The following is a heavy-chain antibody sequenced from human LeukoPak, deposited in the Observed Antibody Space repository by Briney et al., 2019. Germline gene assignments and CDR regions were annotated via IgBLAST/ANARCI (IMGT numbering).Heavy chain of an antibody. V-gene: IGHV3-21*01. CDR2: ISSSSSYI. J-gene: IGHJ3*02. Sequence: GGSLRLSCAASGFTFSSNSMNWVRQAPGKGLEWVSSISSSSSYIYYADSVKGRFTISRDDAKNSLYLQMNSLRAEDTAVYYCARGYYSDSSGFVGDIWGQGTMVTVST. D-gene: IGHD3-22*01. CDR1: GFTFSSNS. CDR3: ARGYYSDSSGFVGDI.